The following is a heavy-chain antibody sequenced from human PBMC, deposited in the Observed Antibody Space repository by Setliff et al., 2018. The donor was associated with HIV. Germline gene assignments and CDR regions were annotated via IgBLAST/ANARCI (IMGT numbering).Heavy chain of an antibody. Sequence: GGSLRLSCSASGFLFNRYSLNWVRQAPGKGLVWVSHINNDGRKTTYADSVKGRFTVSRDNAKNTLYLQMNSLRAEDTAVYYCARVASGYDYGWLDPWGQGTLVTVSS. V-gene: IGHV3-74*03. CDR2: INNDGRKT. CDR3: ARVASGYDYGWLDP. D-gene: IGHD5-12*01. CDR1: GFLFNRYS. J-gene: IGHJ5*02.